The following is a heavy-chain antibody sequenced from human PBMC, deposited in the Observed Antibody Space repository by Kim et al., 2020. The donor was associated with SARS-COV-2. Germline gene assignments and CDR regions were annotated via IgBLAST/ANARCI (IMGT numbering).Heavy chain of an antibody. Sequence: GESLKISCKGSGYSFTSYWISWVRQMPGKGLEWMGRIDPSDSYTNYSPSFQGHVTISADKSISTAYLQWSSLKASDTAMYYCARRSGRGYSYGYYGYWGQGTLVTVSS. V-gene: IGHV5-10-1*01. CDR1: GYSFTSYW. D-gene: IGHD5-18*01. CDR3: ARRSGRGYSYGYYGY. J-gene: IGHJ4*02. CDR2: IDPSDSYT.